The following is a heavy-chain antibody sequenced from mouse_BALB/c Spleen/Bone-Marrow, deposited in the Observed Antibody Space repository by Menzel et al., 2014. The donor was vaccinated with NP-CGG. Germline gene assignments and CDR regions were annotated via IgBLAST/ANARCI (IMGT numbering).Heavy chain of an antibody. V-gene: IGHV5-6*02. CDR2: INSGGVNT. D-gene: IGHD4-1*01. J-gene: IGHJ4*01. CDR1: GFTFSSYG. CDR3: ARRGNWDGRAAMDY. Sequence: EVMLVESGGDLVKPGGSLKLSCAASGFTFSSYGMSWVRQTPDKRLEWVATINSGGVNTYYIDSVKGRFTISRDNAKNTLYLQMSSPKSEDTAMYHCARRGNWDGRAAMDYWGQGTSVTVSS.